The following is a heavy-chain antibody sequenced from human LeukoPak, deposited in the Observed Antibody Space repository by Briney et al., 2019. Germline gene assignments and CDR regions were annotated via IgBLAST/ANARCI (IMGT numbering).Heavy chain of an antibody. CDR3: AREIRYFDWLPYFDY. CDR2: ISAYNGNT. Sequence: ASVKVSCKASGYTFTSYGISWVRQAPGQGLEWMGWISAYNGNTNYAQKLQGRVTMTTDTSTSTAYMELRSLRSDDTAVHYCAREIRYFDWLPYFDYWGQGTLVTVSS. V-gene: IGHV1-18*01. D-gene: IGHD3-9*01. J-gene: IGHJ4*02. CDR1: GYTFTSYG.